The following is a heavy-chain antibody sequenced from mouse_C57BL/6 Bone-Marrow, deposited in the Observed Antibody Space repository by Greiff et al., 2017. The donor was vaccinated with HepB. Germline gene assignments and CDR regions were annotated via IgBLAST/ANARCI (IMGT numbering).Heavy chain of an antibody. CDR3: ARRYYGSTYAMDY. Sequence: QVQLQQPGAELVKPGASVKLSCKASGYTFTSYWMHWVKQRPGQGLEWIGMIHPNSGSTNYNEKFKSKATLTVDKSSSTAYMQLSILTSEDSAVYYCARRYYGSTYAMDYWGQGTSVTVSS. J-gene: IGHJ4*01. CDR1: GYTFTSYW. D-gene: IGHD1-1*01. V-gene: IGHV1-64*01. CDR2: IHPNSGST.